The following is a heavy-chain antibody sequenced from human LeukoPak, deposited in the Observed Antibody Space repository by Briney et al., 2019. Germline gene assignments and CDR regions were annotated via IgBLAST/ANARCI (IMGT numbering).Heavy chain of an antibody. CDR1: GCSFSSYA. CDR3: ARGTPVDYGDGPVSPYFDY. V-gene: IGHV1-69*05. D-gene: IGHD4-17*01. J-gene: IGHJ4*02. Sequence: GSWVTVSCKASGCSFSSYAFSWMRQAPAQGLGWVGGIYPIFGTANLSQKFQGRVTITTDESTSTAYMELSSLRSEDTAVYYCARGTPVDYGDGPVSPYFDYGGQGTLVTVSS. CDR2: IYPIFGTA.